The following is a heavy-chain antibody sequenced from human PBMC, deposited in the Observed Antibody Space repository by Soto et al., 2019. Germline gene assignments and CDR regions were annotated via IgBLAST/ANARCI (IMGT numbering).Heavy chain of an antibody. CDR3: AREQWGFDS. D-gene: IGHD6-19*01. CDR1: GGSITTNGHY. V-gene: IGHV4-31*03. CDR2: IYYTGNR. Sequence: QVQLQESGPELVKPSQTLSLTCSVSGGSITTNGHYWTWIRQHPGQGLEWIAYIYYTGNRYLNPYLKSRLSISVDTSKNQFSLELRSVTAADTAVYYCAREQWGFDSWGQGTLVTVSS. J-gene: IGHJ4*02.